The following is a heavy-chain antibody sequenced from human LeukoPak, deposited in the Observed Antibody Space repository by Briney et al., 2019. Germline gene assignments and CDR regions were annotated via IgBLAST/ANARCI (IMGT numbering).Heavy chain of an antibody. D-gene: IGHD2-15*01. J-gene: IGHJ4*02. CDR3: ASSCTGTSCYLAHY. V-gene: IGHV4-59*01. Sequence: PSETLSLTCTVSGGSISSYYWNWIRQPPGMGLEWIGYIYYDGTAYYNPSLKSRVTMSVDTSNNQFSLKLSSVTAADTAVYYCASSCTGTSCYLAHYWGQGTLVTVSS. CDR2: IYYDGTA. CDR1: GGSISSYY.